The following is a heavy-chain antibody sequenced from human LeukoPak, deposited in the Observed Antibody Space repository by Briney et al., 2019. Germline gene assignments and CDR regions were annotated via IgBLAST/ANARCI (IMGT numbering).Heavy chain of an antibody. Sequence: GGSLRLSCAASGFTFSNYWMTWVRQAPGKGLEWVANINEDGSEKFYVDSVKGRFTISRDNTKKSVYLQMNSLIAEDTALYYCARDKGAAGDYWGQGTLVTVSS. J-gene: IGHJ4*02. CDR2: INEDGSEK. V-gene: IGHV3-7*01. CDR3: ARDKGAAGDY. CDR1: GFTFSNYW. D-gene: IGHD6-13*01.